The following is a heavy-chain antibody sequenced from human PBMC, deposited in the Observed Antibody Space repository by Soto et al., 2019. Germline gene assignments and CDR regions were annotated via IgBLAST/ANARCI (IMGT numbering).Heavy chain of an antibody. V-gene: IGHV3-72*01. CDR2: TRNKANSYTT. D-gene: IGHD1-26*01. J-gene: IGHJ4*02. CDR3: ARLAVGAYYFDY. Sequence: EVQLVESGGGLVQPGGSLRLSCAASGFTFSDHYMDWVRQAPGKGLEWVGRTRNKANSYTTEYAASVKGRFTISREDSKNSLYLQMNSLETEDTAVYYCARLAVGAYYFDYWGQGTLVTVSS. CDR1: GFTFSDHY.